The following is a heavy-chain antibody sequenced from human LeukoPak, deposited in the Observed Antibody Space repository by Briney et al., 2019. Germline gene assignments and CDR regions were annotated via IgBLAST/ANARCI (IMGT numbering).Heavy chain of an antibody. Sequence: ASVKVSCKASGYTFTSYGISWVRQAPGQGLEWMGWISPYNGNTNYSQSLQGRVTMTTDTSTKTVYLDLRSLTSDDTAMYFCARAVVDWGEEKGNDYWGQGTLVTVSS. CDR1: GYTFTSYG. J-gene: IGHJ4*02. D-gene: IGHD3/OR15-3a*01. CDR2: ISPYNGNT. V-gene: IGHV1-18*01. CDR3: ARAVVDWGEEKGNDY.